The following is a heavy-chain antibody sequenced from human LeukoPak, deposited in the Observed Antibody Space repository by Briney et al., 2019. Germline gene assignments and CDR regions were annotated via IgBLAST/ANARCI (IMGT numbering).Heavy chain of an antibody. CDR1: GFTFSSYS. CDR3: ARGIPLGDYYDSSGYINLDAFDI. V-gene: IGHV3-21*05. D-gene: IGHD3-22*01. Sequence: GGSLRLSCAASGFTFSSYSMNWVRQAPGKGLEWVSYISSSSSYIYYADSVKGRFTISRDNAKNSLYLQMNSPRAEDTAVYYCARGIPLGDYYDSSGYINLDAFDIWGQGTMVTVSS. J-gene: IGHJ3*02. CDR2: ISSSSSYI.